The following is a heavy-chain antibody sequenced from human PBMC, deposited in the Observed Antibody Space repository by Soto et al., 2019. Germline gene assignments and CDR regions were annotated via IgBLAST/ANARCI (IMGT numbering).Heavy chain of an antibody. CDR1: GGSISSDDYY. Sequence: QVQLQESGPGLVKPSQTLSLTCTVSGGSISSDDYYWNWIRQHPGKGLEWIGKISYSGSTYYKPSLKSRFTISIDTSKNQFSLKLSSVAAADTAVYYCARVPPRSMIVVDNDAFDMWGQGTLVTVSS. D-gene: IGHD3-22*01. J-gene: IGHJ3*02. V-gene: IGHV4-31*03. CDR3: ARVPPRSMIVVDNDAFDM. CDR2: ISYSGST.